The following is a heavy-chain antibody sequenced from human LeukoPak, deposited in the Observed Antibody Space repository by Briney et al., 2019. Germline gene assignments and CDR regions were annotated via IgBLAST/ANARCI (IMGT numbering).Heavy chain of an antibody. J-gene: IGHJ6*03. CDR3: ARSLTVAGYYYYYYMDV. V-gene: IGHV7-4-1*02. D-gene: IGHD6-19*01. Sequence: ASVKVSCKASGYTFTNYAMNWVRQAPGQGLEWMGWIHTNTGNPTYAQGFTGRFVFSLDTSVSTAYLQISSLKAEDTAVCYCARSLTVAGYYYYYYMDVWGKGTAVTVSS. CDR2: IHTNTGNP. CDR1: GYTFTNYA.